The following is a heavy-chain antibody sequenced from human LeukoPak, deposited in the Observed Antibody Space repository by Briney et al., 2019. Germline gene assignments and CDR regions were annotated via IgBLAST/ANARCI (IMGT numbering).Heavy chain of an antibody. CDR3: PKNPERGGYDYLGYYYGMDV. J-gene: IGHJ6*02. Sequence: GGSLRLSCTASGFTFDDYAMHWVRQAPGKGLEWVSLISEGGGSTYYADSVKGRFTISRDNSKNSLYLQVNSLRTEDTALYYCPKNPERGGYDYLGYYYGMDVWRQGTTVSVSS. CDR2: ISEGGGST. D-gene: IGHD5-12*01. V-gene: IGHV3-43*02. CDR1: GFTFDDYA.